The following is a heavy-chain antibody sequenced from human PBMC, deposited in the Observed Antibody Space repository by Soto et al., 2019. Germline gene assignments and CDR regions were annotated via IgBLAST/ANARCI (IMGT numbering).Heavy chain of an antibody. Sequence: EVQLVESGGGLVQPGGSLRLSCAASGFTFSDHYMDWVRPAPGKGLEWVARSRNRVNSHTTEYAASVKGRFTISRDESKSSLYLQMNSLKIEDTAVYYCTRGLLGGAPSYTFHGMDVWGQGTTVTVSS. CDR1: GFTFSDHY. J-gene: IGHJ6*01. CDR3: TRGLLGGAPSYTFHGMDV. CDR2: SRNRVNSHTT. D-gene: IGHD1-26*01. V-gene: IGHV3-72*01.